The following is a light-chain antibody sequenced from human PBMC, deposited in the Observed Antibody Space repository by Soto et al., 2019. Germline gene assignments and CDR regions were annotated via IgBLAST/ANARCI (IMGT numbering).Light chain of an antibody. V-gene: IGLV2-11*01. CDR2: DVS. J-gene: IGLJ1*01. CDR1: SSDVCGYNY. Sequence: QSALTQPRSVSGSPGQSVTISCTGTSSDVCGYNYVSWYQQHPGKAPKLMIYDVSKRPSGVPDRFSGSKSGNTASLTISGLQAEDEADYYCCSYAGSYFYVFGTGTKLTVL. CDR3: CSYAGSYFYV.